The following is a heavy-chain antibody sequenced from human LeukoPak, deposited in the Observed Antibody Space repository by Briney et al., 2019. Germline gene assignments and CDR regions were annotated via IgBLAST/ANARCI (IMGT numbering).Heavy chain of an antibody. V-gene: IGHV4-34*01. CDR3: ARAPAPRYCSGGSRYPRGYYSSGMDV. J-gene: IGHJ6*02. Sequence: SETLSLTCAVYGGSFSGYYWSWIRQPPGKGLEWIGEINHSGSTNYNPSLKSRVTISVDTSKNQFSLKLSSVTAADTAVYYCARAPAPRYCSGGSRYPRGYYSSGMDVGAQGPTVPVSS. CDR2: INHSGST. CDR1: GGSFSGYY. D-gene: IGHD2-15*01.